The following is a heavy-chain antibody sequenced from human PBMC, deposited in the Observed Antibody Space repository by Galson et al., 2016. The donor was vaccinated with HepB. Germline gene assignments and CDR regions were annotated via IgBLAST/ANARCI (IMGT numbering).Heavy chain of an antibody. CDR2: ISASGDYT. Sequence: SLRLSCAASGFTFSGYSMNWVRQAPGKGLEWVSGISASGDYTYYADSVKGRFTISRDNSKNTLHLQMDSLRTEDAAVYHCAKVGDSSWFDFWGQGTLVTVSS. J-gene: IGHJ5*01. V-gene: IGHV3-23*01. D-gene: IGHD6-13*01. CDR1: GFTFSGYS. CDR3: AKVGDSSWFDF.